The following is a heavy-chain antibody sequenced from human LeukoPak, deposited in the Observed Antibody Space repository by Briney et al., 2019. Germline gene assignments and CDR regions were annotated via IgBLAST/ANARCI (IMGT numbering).Heavy chain of an antibody. J-gene: IGHJ3*02. CDR3: ARDLGEWELLNAFGI. CDR2: ISSSSSYI. D-gene: IGHD1-26*01. Sequence: GGSLRLSCAASGFTFSSYSMNWVRQAPGKGLEWVSSISSSSSYIYYADSVKGRFTISRDNAKNSLYLQMNSLRAEDTAVYYCARDLGEWELLNAFGIWGQGTMVTVSS. CDR1: GFTFSSYS. V-gene: IGHV3-21*01.